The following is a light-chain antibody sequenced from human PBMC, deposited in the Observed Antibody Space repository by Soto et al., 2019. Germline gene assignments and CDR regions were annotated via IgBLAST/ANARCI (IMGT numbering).Light chain of an antibody. V-gene: IGKV3-20*01. J-gene: IGKJ4*01. CDR3: QQYASSFFT. CDR2: GAS. Sequence: EIVLTQSPGTLSLSPGERATLSCRASQSVSSTYLAWYQQKPGQAPRLLIYGASRRATGIPDRFSGSGSGTDFTLSISRLEPEDFAVYYCQQYASSFFTFGGGTKVEIK. CDR1: QSVSSTY.